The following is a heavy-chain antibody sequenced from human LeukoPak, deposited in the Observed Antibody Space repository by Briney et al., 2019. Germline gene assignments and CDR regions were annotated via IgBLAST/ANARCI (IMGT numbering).Heavy chain of an antibody. CDR2: ISSTSTYT. D-gene: IGHD3/OR15-3a*01. Sequence: RPGGSLRLSCAASGFTFSSYTMNWVRQAPGKGLEWVSAISSTSTYTYYADSLKGRFTISRDNAKNSLYLQMNSLRVEDTAVYYCARDGQVNWFGPWGQGTLVTVSS. CDR3: ARDGQVNWFGP. J-gene: IGHJ5*02. CDR1: GFTFSSYT. V-gene: IGHV3-21*01.